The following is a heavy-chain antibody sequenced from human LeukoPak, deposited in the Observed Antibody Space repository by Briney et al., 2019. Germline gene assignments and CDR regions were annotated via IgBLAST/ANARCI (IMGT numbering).Heavy chain of an antibody. CDR3: AKDIEDTARGSHFDY. J-gene: IGHJ4*02. Sequence: GGSLRLSCAASGFTFDDYAMHWVRQAPGKGLEWVSGISWNSGSIGYADSVKGRFTISRDNAKNSLYLQMNSLRAEDTALYYCAKDIEDTARGSHFDYWGQGTLVTVSS. D-gene: IGHD5-18*01. CDR1: GFTFDDYA. V-gene: IGHV3-9*01. CDR2: ISWNSGSI.